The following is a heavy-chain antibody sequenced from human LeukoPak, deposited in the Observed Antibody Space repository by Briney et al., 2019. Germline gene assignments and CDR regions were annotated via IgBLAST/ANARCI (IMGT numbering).Heavy chain of an antibody. CDR2: INPSGGST. CDR3: ARDQTAVRLGELSAPFDY. Sequence: ASVKVSCKASGYTFTSYYMHWVRQAPGQGLEWMGIINPSGGSTSYAQKFQGRVTMTRDTSTSTVYMELSSLRSEDTAVYYCARDQTAVRLGELSAPFDYWGQGTLVTVSS. J-gene: IGHJ4*02. CDR1: GYTFTSYY. D-gene: IGHD3-16*02. V-gene: IGHV1-46*01.